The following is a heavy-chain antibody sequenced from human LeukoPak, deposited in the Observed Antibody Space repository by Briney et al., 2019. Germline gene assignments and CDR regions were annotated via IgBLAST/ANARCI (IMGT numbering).Heavy chain of an antibody. CDR2: INPNNGGT. J-gene: IGHJ4*02. V-gene: IGHV1-2*06. CDR1: GYIFTGYY. CDR3: ARVRGDSSGWYIDY. Sequence: ASVEVSCKASGYIFTGYYMHWVRQAPGQGLEWMGRINPNNGGTNYAQKFQGRVTMTRDTSISTVYMELSSLRSDDTAVYYCARVRGDSSGWYIDYWGQGTLVAVSS. D-gene: IGHD6-19*01.